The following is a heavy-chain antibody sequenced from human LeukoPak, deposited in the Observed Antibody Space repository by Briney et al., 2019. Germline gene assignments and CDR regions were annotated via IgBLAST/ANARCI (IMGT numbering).Heavy chain of an antibody. J-gene: IGHJ3*02. CDR1: GGSTTSSSSC. V-gene: IGHV4-39*01. CDR2: IYDRGST. CDR3: ARHQPADSSGYYYSIEPKYAFDI. Sequence: PQTLSLTCTLSGGSTTSSSSCWGWIRHPPGKGLEWIGRIYDRGSTYYNPSLKSRDTISVDTSKNLFSLKLRSVTAADTAVYYCARHQPADSSGYYYSIEPKYAFDIWGQGTMVTVSS. D-gene: IGHD3-22*01.